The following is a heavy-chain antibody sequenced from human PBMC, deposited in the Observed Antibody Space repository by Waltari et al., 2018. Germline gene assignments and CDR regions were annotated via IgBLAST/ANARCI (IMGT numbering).Heavy chain of an antibody. CDR3: VRLEDCSGPGGNCYSGDSFALDV. V-gene: IGHV4-34*02. D-gene: IGHD2-21*02. CDR1: GGSFSGYY. Sequence: QVQLQQWGAGLLQPSETLSLTCAVYGGSFSGYYWGWIRQPPGKGLEWIGEINHSGNKNYNPSLRSRVTRLGDTSKSQFSLKLNSVTAADTAVYYCVRLEDCSGPGGNCYSGDSFALDVWGQGTTVTVSS. CDR2: INHSGNK. J-gene: IGHJ6*02.